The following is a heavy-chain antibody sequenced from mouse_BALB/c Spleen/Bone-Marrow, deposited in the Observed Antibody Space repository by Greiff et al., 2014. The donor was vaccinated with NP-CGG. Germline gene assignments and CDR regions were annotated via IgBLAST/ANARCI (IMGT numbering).Heavy chain of an antibody. CDR3: TRDDYGY. CDR1: GYTFTSYW. CDR2: IDPSDSYT. D-gene: IGHD2-4*01. Sequence: QVQLQQPGAELVKPGASVKMSCKAPGYTFTSYWMHWVKQRPGQGLEWIGTIDPSDSYTSYNQKFKGKATLTVDTSSSTAYMQLSSLTSEDSAVYYCTRDDYGYWGQGTTLTVSS. V-gene: IGHV1S127*01. J-gene: IGHJ2*01.